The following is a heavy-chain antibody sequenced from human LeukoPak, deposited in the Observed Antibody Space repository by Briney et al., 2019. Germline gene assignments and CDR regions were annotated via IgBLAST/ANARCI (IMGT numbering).Heavy chain of an antibody. Sequence: PGGSLRLSCAASGFTFSSYWMSCVRQAPGKGLEWVANIKQDGSEKYYVDSVKGRFTISRDNAKNSLYLQMQSLTAEDTAVYYCAREGIPGAFDIWGQRTMVTVSS. D-gene: IGHD2-21*01. CDR3: AREGIPGAFDI. CDR2: IKQDGSEK. V-gene: IGHV3-7*01. CDR1: GFTFSSYW. J-gene: IGHJ3*02.